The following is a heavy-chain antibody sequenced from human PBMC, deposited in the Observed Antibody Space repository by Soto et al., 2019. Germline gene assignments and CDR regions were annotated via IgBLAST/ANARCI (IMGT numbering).Heavy chain of an antibody. CDR1: GFSFRNAW. Sequence: ESGGGLVKPGGSLRLSCAASGFSFRNAWMSLVRQAPGKGLEWVGHIKSQGDGGTRDYAAPVKGRFTISRDDSKNTPFLQMNSLKNEDTAVYFCTTDLQAYCDGTTCYAGNYYYDDMDVWGQGTTVTVSS. J-gene: IGHJ6*02. D-gene: IGHD2-2*01. CDR3: TTDLQAYCDGTTCYAGNYYYDDMDV. V-gene: IGHV3-15*01. CDR2: IKSQGDGGTR.